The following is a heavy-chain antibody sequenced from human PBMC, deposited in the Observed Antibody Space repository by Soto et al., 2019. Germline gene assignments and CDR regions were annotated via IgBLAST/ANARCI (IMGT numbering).Heavy chain of an antibody. Sequence: PGESLKISCKGSGYSFTRYWISWVRQMPGKGLEWMGRIDPSDSYTNYSPSLQGHVTISADKSISTAYLQWSSLKASDTAMYYCARHGDCSGGSCYATDGMDVWGQGTTVTVSS. V-gene: IGHV5-10-1*01. J-gene: IGHJ6*02. CDR1: GYSFTRYW. CDR3: ARHGDCSGGSCYATDGMDV. D-gene: IGHD2-15*01. CDR2: IDPSDSYT.